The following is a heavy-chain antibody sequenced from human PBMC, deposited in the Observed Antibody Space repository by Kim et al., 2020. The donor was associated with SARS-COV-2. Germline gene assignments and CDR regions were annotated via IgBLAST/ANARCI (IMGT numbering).Heavy chain of an antibody. CDR2: IYYSGST. D-gene: IGHD3-22*01. CDR1: GGSISSGGYY. CDR3: ARYGYDSSGYFDY. Sequence: SETLSLTCTVSGGSISSGGYYWSWIRQHPGKGLEWIGYIYYSGSTYYNPSLKSRVTISVDTSKNQFSLKLSSVTAADTAVYYCARYGYDSSGYFDYWGQGTLVTVSS. J-gene: IGHJ4*02. V-gene: IGHV4-31*03.